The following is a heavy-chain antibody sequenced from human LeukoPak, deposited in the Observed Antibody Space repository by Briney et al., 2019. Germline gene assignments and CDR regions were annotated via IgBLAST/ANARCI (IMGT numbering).Heavy chain of an antibody. V-gene: IGHV4-59*01. Sequence: PSETLSLTCIVSGGSISSYYWSWIRQPPGKGLEWIGYIYYSGSTNYNPSLKSRVTISVDTSKNQFSLKLSSVTAADTAVYYCARGGSSSLHWFDPWGQGTLVTVSS. J-gene: IGHJ5*02. CDR1: GGSISSYY. CDR2: IYYSGST. CDR3: ARGGSSSLHWFDP. D-gene: IGHD6-13*01.